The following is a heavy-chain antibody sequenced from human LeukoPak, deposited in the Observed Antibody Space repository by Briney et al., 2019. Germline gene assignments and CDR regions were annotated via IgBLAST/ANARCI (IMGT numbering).Heavy chain of an antibody. CDR1: GFTFSSYA. D-gene: IGHD6-6*01. J-gene: IGHJ4*02. CDR2: ISGSGGST. CDR3: AKDDSALYYGSSSYFDY. Sequence: GGSLRLSCAASGFTFSSYAMSWVRQAPGEGLEWVSAISGSGGSTYYADSVKGRFTISRDNSKNTLYLQMNSLRAEDTAVYYCAKDDSALYYGSSSYFDYWGQGTLVTVSS. V-gene: IGHV3-23*01.